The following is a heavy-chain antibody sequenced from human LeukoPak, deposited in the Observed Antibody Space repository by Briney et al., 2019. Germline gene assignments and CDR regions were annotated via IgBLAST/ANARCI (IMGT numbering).Heavy chain of an antibody. V-gene: IGHV3-7*03. CDR1: GFIFSNSW. Sequence: PGGSLRLSCAASGFIFSNSWISWVRQAPGKGLEWVANIKGDGSEKDYVDSVKGRFTISRDNAKNSLYLQMSSLRTDDTAVYYCARDRGWYRLDPWGQGTLVTVSS. CDR2: IKGDGSEK. CDR3: ARDRGWYRLDP. J-gene: IGHJ5*02. D-gene: IGHD3-16*02.